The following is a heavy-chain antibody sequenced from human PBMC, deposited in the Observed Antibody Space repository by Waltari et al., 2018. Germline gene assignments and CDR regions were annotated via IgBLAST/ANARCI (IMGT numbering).Heavy chain of an antibody. CDR2: IYYSGST. CDR1: GGSISSYY. V-gene: IGHV4-59*01. CDR3: AREANVPDAFDI. J-gene: IGHJ3*02. D-gene: IGHD5-12*01. Sequence: QVQLQESGPGLVKPSETLSLTCTVSGGSISSYYWSWIRQPPGKGLEWIGYIYYSGSTNYNPSLKSRVTISVDTSKNQFSLKLSSVTAADTAVYYCAREANVPDAFDIWGQGTMVTVSS.